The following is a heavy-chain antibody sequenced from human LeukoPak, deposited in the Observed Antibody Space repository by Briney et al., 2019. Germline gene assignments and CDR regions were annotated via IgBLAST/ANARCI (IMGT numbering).Heavy chain of an antibody. CDR2: LSGSGSST. D-gene: IGHD2-15*01. V-gene: IGHV3-23*01. Sequence: GGSLRLSCVASGFIFNKHAMSWVRQAPGKGLEWVSGLSGSGSSTDYADSVKGRFTVSRDNSKNTLFLQMNSLRVEDTAVYFCAREVLIVVEPAANTVDYWGQGTRVTVSS. CDR1: GFIFNKHA. CDR3: AREVLIVVEPAANTVDY. J-gene: IGHJ4*02.